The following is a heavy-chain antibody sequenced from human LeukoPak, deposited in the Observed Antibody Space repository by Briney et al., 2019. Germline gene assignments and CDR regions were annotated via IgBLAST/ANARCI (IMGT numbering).Heavy chain of an antibody. V-gene: IGHV4-59*01. J-gene: IGHJ3*02. CDR3: ARFHPVAVPSIDAFDM. D-gene: IGHD6-19*01. CDR2: IHYTGST. Sequence: SQTLSLTCTVSGGAISNDYWSWIRQPPGKGLEWIGFIHYTGSTNYNPSLKSRVTISVDTSNNQFPLKLNSVTAADTAVYYCARFHPVAVPSIDAFDMWGQGTLVTVSS. CDR1: GGAISNDY.